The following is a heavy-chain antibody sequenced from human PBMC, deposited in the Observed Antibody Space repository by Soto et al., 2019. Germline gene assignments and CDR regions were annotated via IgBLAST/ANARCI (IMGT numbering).Heavy chain of an antibody. Sequence: EVQLVASGGGLVQPGGSLRLSCAASGFTFSSYWMSWVRQAPGKGLEWVANIKPDGSENYYVDSVKGRFTISRDNAKNSLYLQMNSLRAEDTAVYYCAREGGDSSGHLDYWGQGTLVTVSS. J-gene: IGHJ4*02. D-gene: IGHD6-19*01. CDR1: GFTFSSYW. CDR3: AREGGDSSGHLDY. V-gene: IGHV3-7*01. CDR2: IKPDGSEN.